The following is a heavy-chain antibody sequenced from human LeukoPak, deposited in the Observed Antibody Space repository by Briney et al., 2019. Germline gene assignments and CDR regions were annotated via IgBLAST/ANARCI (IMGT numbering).Heavy chain of an antibody. CDR3: ATGEKGTSWWDDLQH. CDR1: GYSFTGYY. Sequence: ASVNVSCTASGYSFTGYYIHWVRQAPGQGLEGMGWINPQSGDTNYLQKFQGRVTMTRDTSISTVDMELISLRSDDTATYYCATGEKGTSWWDDLQHWGQGTLVTVSS. CDR2: INPQSGDT. D-gene: IGHD1-26*01. J-gene: IGHJ1*01. V-gene: IGHV1-2*02.